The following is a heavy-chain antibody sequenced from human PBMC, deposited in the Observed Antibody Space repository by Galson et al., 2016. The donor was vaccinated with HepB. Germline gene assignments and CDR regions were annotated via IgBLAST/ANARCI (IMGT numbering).Heavy chain of an antibody. CDR2: ISGSGGST. CDR1: GFTFSNYA. D-gene: IGHD3-22*01. CDR3: AKGLILNYDDSSGYYFQH. V-gene: IGHV3-23*01. Sequence: SLRLSCAASGFTFSNYAMSWVRQAPGKGLEWVSVISGSGGSTNYADSVKGRFTISRDNSKNTLYLQMNSLRAEDTAIYYCAKGLILNYDDSSGYYFQHWGQGTLVTVSS. J-gene: IGHJ1*01.